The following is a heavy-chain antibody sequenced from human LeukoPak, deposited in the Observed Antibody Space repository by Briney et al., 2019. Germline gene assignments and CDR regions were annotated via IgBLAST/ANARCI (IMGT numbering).Heavy chain of an antibody. J-gene: IGHJ5*02. Sequence: GGSLRLSCAASGFTFSNAWMSWVRQAPGKGLEWVGRIKSKTDGGTTDYAAPVRGRFTISRDDSKNTLYLQMNSLKTEDTAVYYCTTASCGGDCSFDAWGQGTLVTVSS. D-gene: IGHD2-21*01. CDR3: TTASCGGDCSFDA. CDR1: GFTFSNAW. V-gene: IGHV3-15*01. CDR2: IKSKTDGGTT.